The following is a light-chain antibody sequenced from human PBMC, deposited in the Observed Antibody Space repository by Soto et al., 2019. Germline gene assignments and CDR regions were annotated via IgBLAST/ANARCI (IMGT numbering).Light chain of an antibody. CDR2: DVS. Sequence: QSVLTQPASVSGSPGQSITISCTGTSSDVGSYNLVSWYQQHPGKAPKLMIYDVSNRPSGVSNRFSGSKSGNTASLTISGLQAEDEADYYCSSYTSSSSLGVFGTGTKVTV. CDR3: SSYTSSSSLGV. J-gene: IGLJ1*01. CDR1: SSDVGSYNL. V-gene: IGLV2-14*02.